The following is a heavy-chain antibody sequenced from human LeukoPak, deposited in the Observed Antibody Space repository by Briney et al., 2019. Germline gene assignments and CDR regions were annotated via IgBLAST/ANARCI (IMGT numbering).Heavy chain of an antibody. CDR1: GFTFSSYW. J-gene: IGHJ6*02. CDR2: IKQDGSEK. Sequence: GGSLRLSCAASGFTFSSYWMSWVRQAPGKGLEWVANIKQDGSEKYYVDSVKGRFTISRDNAKNSLYLQMNSLRAEDTAVYYCARESTMVRGVIEYYYYYGVDVWGQGTTVTVSS. D-gene: IGHD3-10*01. CDR3: ARESTMVRGVIEYYYYYGVDV. V-gene: IGHV3-7*01.